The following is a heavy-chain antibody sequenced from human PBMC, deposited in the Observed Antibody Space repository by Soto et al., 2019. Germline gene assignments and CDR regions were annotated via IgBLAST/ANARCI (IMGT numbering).Heavy chain of an antibody. D-gene: IGHD2-2*01. CDR1: GGPFSDYY. Sequence: PSETLSLTCAVYGGPFSDYYWSWIRQPPGKGLEWIGDINHSGSTNYNPSLKSRVTISVDTSRNQFSLKLTSVTAADTAVYYCARVRGNQLLGWFDPWGQGTLVTVSS. V-gene: IGHV4-34*01. J-gene: IGHJ5*02. CDR3: ARVRGNQLLGWFDP. CDR2: INHSGST.